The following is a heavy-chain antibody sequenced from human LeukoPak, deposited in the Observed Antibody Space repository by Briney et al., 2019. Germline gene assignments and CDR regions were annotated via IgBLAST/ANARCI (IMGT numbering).Heavy chain of an antibody. CDR2: IKPDGSEK. CDR3: ASGNYFDY. J-gene: IGHJ4*02. CDR1: GFTFSNSW. Sequence: GGSLRLSCAASGFTFSNSWMSWVRQAPGKGLECVANIKPDGSEKYYVDSVKGRFTISRDNAKNSLFLRLNSLRAEDTAVYYCASGNYFDYWGQGTLVTVSS. V-gene: IGHV3-7*01.